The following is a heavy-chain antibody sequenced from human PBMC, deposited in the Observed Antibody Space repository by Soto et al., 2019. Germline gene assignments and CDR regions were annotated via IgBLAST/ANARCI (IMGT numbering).Heavy chain of an antibody. J-gene: IGHJ4*02. CDR3: AGLMDKFFDRFDY. Sequence: EVQLVESGGGLVQPGGSMKLTCAASGFTLSGSFIHWVRQASGKGLEWVGRIASRTHNYATAYGTSVQGRFTVSRDDSLNSAYLQMNGLKTEDSAVYFCAGLMDKFFDRFDYWGRGILVTVSS. CDR1: GFTLSGSF. CDR2: IASRTHNYAT. V-gene: IGHV3-73*02. D-gene: IGHD2-2*03.